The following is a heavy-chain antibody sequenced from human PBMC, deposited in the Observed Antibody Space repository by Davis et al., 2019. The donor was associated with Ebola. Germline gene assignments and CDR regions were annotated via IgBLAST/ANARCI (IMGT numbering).Heavy chain of an antibody. CDR2: IYPGDSDT. CDR3: ARPIPDCTPDVCNYFFDN. J-gene: IGHJ4*02. CDR1: GYDFNIYW. Sequence: GESLKISCKGSGYDFNIYWIGWVRQMPGKGLEWMGIIYPGDSDTTYSPSFQGQVTFSVDKSDNTAYLHWSTLKASDTATYYCARPIPDCTPDVCNYFFDNWGQGTLVTVSA. D-gene: IGHD2-8*01. V-gene: IGHV5-51*01.